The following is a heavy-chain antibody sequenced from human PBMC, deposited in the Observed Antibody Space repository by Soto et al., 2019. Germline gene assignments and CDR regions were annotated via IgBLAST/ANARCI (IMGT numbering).Heavy chain of an antibody. D-gene: IGHD3-9*01. V-gene: IGHV3-23*01. Sequence: EAQLLESGGGLVQPGESLRLSCAASGFTFSNYAMSWVRQAPGKGLEWVSVVSDDGGTTFYADSVRARFTISRDNSKNTVDLQMNSLRAEDTAVYYCAKADTGHFWPFEYCGQGTLVTVSS. J-gene: IGHJ4*02. CDR1: GFTFSNYA. CDR3: AKADTGHFWPFEY. CDR2: VSDDGGTT.